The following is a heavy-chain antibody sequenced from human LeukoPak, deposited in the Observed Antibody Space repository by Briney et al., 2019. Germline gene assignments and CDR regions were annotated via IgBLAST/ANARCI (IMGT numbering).Heavy chain of an antibody. Sequence: SETLSLTCTVSGGSISSYYWSWIRQPPGKGLEWIGYIYYSGSTNYNPSLKSRVTISVDTSKNQFSLKLSSVTTADTAVYYCARDGPRSSWYSGWFDPWGQGTLVTVSS. J-gene: IGHJ5*02. V-gene: IGHV4-59*01. CDR3: ARDGPRSSWYSGWFDP. D-gene: IGHD6-13*01. CDR2: IYYSGST. CDR1: GGSISSYY.